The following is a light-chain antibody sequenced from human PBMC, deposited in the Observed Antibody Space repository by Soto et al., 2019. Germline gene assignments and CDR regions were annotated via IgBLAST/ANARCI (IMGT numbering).Light chain of an antibody. V-gene: IGKV1-5*03. Sequence: DMVITHGPATLSGSVGDRVTITCRASQTISSWLACYQQKPVRAPKLLIYQASTLKSGVPSRFSGSGSGTEFTLTISSLQPDHFATYYCQHHNRYPFTFGQGTPL. CDR3: QHHNRYPFT. CDR2: QAS. J-gene: IGKJ5*01. CDR1: QTISSW.